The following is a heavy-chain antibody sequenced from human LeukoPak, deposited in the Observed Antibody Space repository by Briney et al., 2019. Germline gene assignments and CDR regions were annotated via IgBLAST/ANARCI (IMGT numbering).Heavy chain of an antibody. Sequence: ASVKVSCKASGYTFITIATSWVRPAPGQGPDWMGRSSAYNGDGNFVQKFQGRVTITTHTSTNTAYTELRSLRYDHTPVHYCACRRPWVVATIHDYHLDVRGKGTTVTDSS. CDR2: SSAYNGDG. V-gene: IGHV1-18*01. J-gene: IGHJ6*03. CDR3: ACRRPWVVATIHDYHLDV. CDR1: GYTFITIA. D-gene: IGHD5-24*01.